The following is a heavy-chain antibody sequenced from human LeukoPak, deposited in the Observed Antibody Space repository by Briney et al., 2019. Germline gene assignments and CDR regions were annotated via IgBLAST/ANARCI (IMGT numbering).Heavy chain of an antibody. D-gene: IGHD6-25*01. Sequence: ASVKVSCKASGYTFSSYGISWVRQAPGQGLEWMGWINPNSGGTSYLQNFQGRVTMTRGTSISTAYMDLSRLRSDDTAVYYCARGRPGDYFDYWGQGTLVTVSS. CDR2: INPNSGGT. CDR1: GYTFSSYG. V-gene: IGHV1-2*02. CDR3: ARGRPGDYFDY. J-gene: IGHJ4*02.